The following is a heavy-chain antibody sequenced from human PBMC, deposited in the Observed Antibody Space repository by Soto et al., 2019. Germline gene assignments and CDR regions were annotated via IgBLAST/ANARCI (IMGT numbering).Heavy chain of an antibody. CDR3: ARGRYYDFWSGYYKYFDY. D-gene: IGHD3-3*01. J-gene: IGHJ4*02. CDR2: IYYSGST. Sequence: SETLSLTCTVSGGSISSGDYYWSWIRQPPGKGLEWIGYIYYSGSTYYNPSLKSRVTISVDTSKNQFSLKLSSVTAADTAVYYCARGRYYDFWSGYYKYFDYWGQGTLVTVSS. CDR1: GGSISSGDYY. V-gene: IGHV4-30-4*01.